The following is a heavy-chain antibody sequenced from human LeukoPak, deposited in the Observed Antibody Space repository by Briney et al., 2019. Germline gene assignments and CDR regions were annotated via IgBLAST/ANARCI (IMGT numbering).Heavy chain of an antibody. CDR2: ISSSSSTI. V-gene: IGHV3-48*01. CDR3: ARSLRGSYDY. Sequence: GGPLRLSCAASGFTFSSYSMNWVRQAPGKGLEWVSYISSSSSTIYYADSVKGRFTISRDNAKNSLYLQMNSLRAEDTAVYYCARSLRGSYDYWGQGTLGTVSS. CDR1: GFTFSSYS. D-gene: IGHD1-26*01. J-gene: IGHJ4*02.